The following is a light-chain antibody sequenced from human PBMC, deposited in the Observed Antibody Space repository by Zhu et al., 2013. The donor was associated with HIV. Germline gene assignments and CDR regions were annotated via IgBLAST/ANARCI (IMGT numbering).Light chain of an antibody. CDR1: QGISRY. Sequence: DSQMTQSPSSLSASVGDRVTITCRASQGISRYLAWYQQKPGGVPKLLIYAASTLQSGVPSRFSGSGSGTDFTLTISSLQPEDVATYYCQKYNDAPLTFGGGTKVEI. J-gene: IGKJ4*01. CDR2: AAS. V-gene: IGKV1-27*01. CDR3: QKYNDAPLT.